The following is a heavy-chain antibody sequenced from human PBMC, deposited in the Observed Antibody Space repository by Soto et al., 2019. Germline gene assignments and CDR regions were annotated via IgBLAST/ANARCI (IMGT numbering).Heavy chain of an antibody. Sequence: SVKVSCKASGGTFSSYAISWVRQAPGQGLEWMGGIIPIFGTANYAQKFQGRVTITADKSTSTAYMELSSLRSEDTAVYYCAREGYYDRSGPHVAFDICGQWKMLTASS. CDR1: GGTFSSYA. CDR2: IIPIFGTA. CDR3: AREGYYDRSGPHVAFDI. J-gene: IGHJ3*02. V-gene: IGHV1-69*06. D-gene: IGHD3-22*01.